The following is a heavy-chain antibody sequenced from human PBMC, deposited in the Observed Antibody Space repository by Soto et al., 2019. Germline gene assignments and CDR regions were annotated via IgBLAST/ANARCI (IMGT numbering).Heavy chain of an antibody. J-gene: IGHJ5*02. Sequence: ASVKVSCKASGYTFTSYGISWVRQAPGQGLEWMGWISAYNGNTNYAQKLQGRVTMTTDTSTSTAYMELRSLRSDDTAVYYCARDFPSTVVTSPSTNWFDPRGQGTLVTVSS. V-gene: IGHV1-18*04. CDR2: ISAYNGNT. CDR3: ARDFPSTVVTSPSTNWFDP. D-gene: IGHD4-17*01. CDR1: GYTFTSYG.